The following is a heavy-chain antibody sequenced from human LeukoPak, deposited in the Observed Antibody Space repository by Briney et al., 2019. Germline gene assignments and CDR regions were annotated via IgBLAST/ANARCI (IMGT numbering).Heavy chain of an antibody. CDR3: ARHDCTTTSCLYFYGMDV. V-gene: IGHV4-39*01. CDR1: GGSISSSSHY. Sequence: SETLSLTCTVSGGSISSSSHYWGWIRQPPGKGPEWIGSLYYSGSTYYNPSLKSRVTISVDTSKSQFSLKLSSVTATDTAVYYCARHDCTTTSCLYFYGMDVWGQGTTVTVSS. CDR2: LYYSGST. D-gene: IGHD2-2*01. J-gene: IGHJ6*02.